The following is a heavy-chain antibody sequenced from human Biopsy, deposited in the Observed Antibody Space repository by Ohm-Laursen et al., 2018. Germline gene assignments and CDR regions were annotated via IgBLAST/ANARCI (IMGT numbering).Heavy chain of an antibody. CDR1: GGTFSSYS. CDR3: ARDWHTLYGDFENAFDI. Sequence: GSSVKVSCKASGGTFSSYSISWERQAPGQGLEWMGGIIPIFGIINHAQKFQGRVTISADESTTTAYMELGSLRSEDTAVYFCARDWHTLYGDFENAFDIWGQGTMVTVSS. CDR2: IIPIFGII. V-gene: IGHV1-69*01. D-gene: IGHD4-17*01. J-gene: IGHJ3*02.